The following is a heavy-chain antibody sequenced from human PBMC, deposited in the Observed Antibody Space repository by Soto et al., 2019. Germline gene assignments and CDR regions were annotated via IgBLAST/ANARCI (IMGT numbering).Heavy chain of an antibody. CDR3: AKDISPDSGSYYYYGMDV. Sequence: GGSLRLSCAASGFTFDDYTMHWVRQAPGKGLEWVSLISWDGGSTYYADSVKGRFTISRDNSKNSLYLQMNSLRTEDTALYYCAKDISPDSGSYYYYGMDVWGQGTTVTVSS. CDR2: ISWDGGST. V-gene: IGHV3-43*01. J-gene: IGHJ6*02. CDR1: GFTFDDYT. D-gene: IGHD1-26*01.